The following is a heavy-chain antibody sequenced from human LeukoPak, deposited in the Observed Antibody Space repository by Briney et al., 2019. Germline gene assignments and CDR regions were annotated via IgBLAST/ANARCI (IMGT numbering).Heavy chain of an antibody. CDR3: ARVGYDYVWGSYRPRSPDY. Sequence: SETLSLXCAVYGGSFSGYYWSWIRQPPGKELEWIGEINHSGSTNYNPSLKSRVTISVDTSKNQFSLKLSSVTAADTAVYYCARVGYDYVWGSYRPRSPDYWGQGTLVTVSS. CDR2: INHSGST. CDR1: GGSFSGYY. V-gene: IGHV4-34*01. J-gene: IGHJ4*02. D-gene: IGHD3-16*02.